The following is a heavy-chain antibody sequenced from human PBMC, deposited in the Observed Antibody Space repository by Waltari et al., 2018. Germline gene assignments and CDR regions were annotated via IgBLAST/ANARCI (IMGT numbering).Heavy chain of an antibody. J-gene: IGHJ6*03. CDR3: ARPSTEYYYYYYYMDV. Sequence: EVQVVETGGDLVQPGGSLRLSCAASGFTFSNYEMNWVRQAPGKGMEWVSYISNSGSTVYYADSVKSRFTISRDNAKNSLYLEMNNLRAEDTAVYYCARPSTEYYYYYYYMDVWGKGTTVTVS. CDR2: ISNSGSTV. CDR1: GFTFSNYE. V-gene: IGHV3-48*03.